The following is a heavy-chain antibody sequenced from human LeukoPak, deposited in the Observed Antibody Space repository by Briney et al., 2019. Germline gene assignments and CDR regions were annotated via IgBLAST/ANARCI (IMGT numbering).Heavy chain of an antibody. V-gene: IGHV4-39*01. CDR2: IYYSGST. Sequence: SETLSLTCTVSGGSISSSSYYWGWIRQPPGKGLEWIGSIYYSGSTYYNPSLKSRVTISVDTSKNQFSLKLSSVTAADTAVYYCARGGVSGWYNYWGQGTLVTVSS. CDR1: GGSISSSSYY. D-gene: IGHD6-19*01. CDR3: ARGGVSGWYNY. J-gene: IGHJ4*02.